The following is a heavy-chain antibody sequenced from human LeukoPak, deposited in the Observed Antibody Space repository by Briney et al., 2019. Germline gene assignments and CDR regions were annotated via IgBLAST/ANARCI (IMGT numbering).Heavy chain of an antibody. CDR3: ARGPIRCSGGSCYSRNYYYGMDV. Sequence: SDTVSLICAVCGGHFRCCYWRGLRPPPGKGLDWIGEINHSGSTNYNPSLKSRVTISVDTSKNQFSLKLSSVTAADTAVYYCARGPIRCSGGSCYSRNYYYGMDVWGQGTTVTVSS. V-gene: IGHV4-34*01. D-gene: IGHD2-15*01. CDR2: INHSGST. J-gene: IGHJ6*02. CDR1: GGHFRCCY.